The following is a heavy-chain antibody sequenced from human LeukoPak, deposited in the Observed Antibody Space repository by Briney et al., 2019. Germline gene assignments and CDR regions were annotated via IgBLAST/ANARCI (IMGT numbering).Heavy chain of an antibody. D-gene: IGHD3-10*01. J-gene: IGHJ4*02. CDR3: ARDRGFGEILYNGGY. Sequence: GGSLRLSCAASGFTFSSYWMSWVRQAPGKGLEWVANIKQDGSEKYYVDSVKGRFTISRDNAKNSLYLQMNSLRAEDTAVYYCARDRGFGEILYNGGYWGQGTLVTVSS. CDR2: IKQDGSEK. V-gene: IGHV3-7*01. CDR1: GFTFSSYW.